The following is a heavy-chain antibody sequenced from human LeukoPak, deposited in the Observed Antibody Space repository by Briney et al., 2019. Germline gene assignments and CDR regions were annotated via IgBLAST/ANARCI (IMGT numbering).Heavy chain of an antibody. D-gene: IGHD3-3*01. CDR1: GGSVSSGSYY. V-gene: IGHV4-61*01. CDR2: IYYSGST. Sequence: SETLSLTCTVSGGSVSSGSYYWSWIRQPPGKGLEWIGYIYYSGSTNYNPSLKSRVTISVDTSKNQFSLKLSSVTAADTAVYYCARATGPTYYDFWSGYGTKYYFDYWGQGTLVTVSS. CDR3: ARATGPTYYDFWSGYGTKYYFDY. J-gene: IGHJ4*02.